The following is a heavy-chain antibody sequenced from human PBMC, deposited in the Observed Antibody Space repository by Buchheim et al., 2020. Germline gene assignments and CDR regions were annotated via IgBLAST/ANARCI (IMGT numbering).Heavy chain of an antibody. CDR3: AKGAGSSGIFDY. J-gene: IGHJ4*02. CDR1: GFTFSSSA. CDR2: ISGSGGTT. Sequence: EVQLLESGGGLVQPGGSLRLSCAASGFTFSSSAMRWVRQAPGKGLEWVSGISGSGGTTYYADSVKGRFTISRENSKNTVYLQMISLTAEDTAVYYCAKGAGSSGIFDYWGQGTL. V-gene: IGHV3-23*01. D-gene: IGHD3-22*01.